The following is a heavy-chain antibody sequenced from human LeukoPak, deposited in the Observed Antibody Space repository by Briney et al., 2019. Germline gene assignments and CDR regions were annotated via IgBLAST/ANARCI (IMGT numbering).Heavy chain of an antibody. V-gene: IGHV3-11*01. D-gene: IGHD6-19*01. CDR3: ARKPYSSGWFDY. J-gene: IGHJ4*02. CDR2: ISSSGSTL. Sequence: GGSLRLSCAASGFTFSDYYMRWIRQAPGKGLEWVSYISSSGSTLYYADSVKGRFTISRDNAKNSLYLQMNSLRGEDTAVYYCARKPYSSGWFDYWGQGTLVTVSS. CDR1: GFTFSDYY.